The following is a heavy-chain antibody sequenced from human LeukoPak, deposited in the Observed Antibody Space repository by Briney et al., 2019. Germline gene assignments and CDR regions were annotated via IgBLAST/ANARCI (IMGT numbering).Heavy chain of an antibody. CDR2: ISYDGSNK. V-gene: IGHV3-30*18. CDR1: GFTFSSYG. J-gene: IGHJ5*02. Sequence: PGGSLRLSCAASGFTFSSYGMHWVRQAPGKGLEWVAVISYDGSNKYYADSVKGPFTISRDNSKNTLDLQMNSLRAEDTAVYYCAKDLYYYDSSGYSAWGQGTLVTVSS. D-gene: IGHD3-22*01. CDR3: AKDLYYYDSSGYSA.